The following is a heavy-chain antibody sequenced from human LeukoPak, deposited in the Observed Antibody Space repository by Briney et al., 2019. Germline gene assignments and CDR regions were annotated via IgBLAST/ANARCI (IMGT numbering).Heavy chain of an antibody. CDR1: GFTFTYV. V-gene: IGHV3-23*01. D-gene: IGHD1-1*01. CDR3: AKNRQQLIPEDFDY. CDR2: ISVRDDST. J-gene: IGHJ4*02. Sequence: GGSLTLSCAASGFTFTYVMSWVRQAPGKGLEWVSSISVRDDSTCYADSVRGRFTISRDNSKNTVYLQMKSLRAEDTAIYYCAKNRQQLIPEDFDYWGQGTLVTVSS.